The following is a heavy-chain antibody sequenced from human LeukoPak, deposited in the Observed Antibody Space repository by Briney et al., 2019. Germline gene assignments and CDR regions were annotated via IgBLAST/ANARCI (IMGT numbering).Heavy chain of an antibody. Sequence: SETLSPTCTVSGGSISSYYWSWIRQPPGKGPEWIGYIYTSGSTNYNPSLKSRVTISVDTSKNQFSLKLSSVTAADTAVYYCARHGTYDFWSGYYPGFDYWGQGTLVTVSS. J-gene: IGHJ4*02. CDR2: IYTSGST. V-gene: IGHV4-4*09. CDR1: GGSISSYY. D-gene: IGHD3-3*01. CDR3: ARHGTYDFWSGYYPGFDY.